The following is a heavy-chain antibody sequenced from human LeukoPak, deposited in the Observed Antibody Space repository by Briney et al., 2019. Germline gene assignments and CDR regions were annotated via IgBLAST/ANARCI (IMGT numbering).Heavy chain of an antibody. CDR1: GGSISGYY. V-gene: IGHV4-4*07. J-gene: IGHJ5*02. D-gene: IGHD6-13*01. CDR3: ARDRPAIAAAGKWFDP. CDR2: IYTSGTT. Sequence: PSETLSLTCTVSGGSISGYYWSWIRQPAGKGLEWIGRIYTSGTTNYNPSLKSRVTMSVDTSKNQFSLKLTSVTAADTAVYYCARDRPAIAAAGKWFDPWGQGTLVTVFS.